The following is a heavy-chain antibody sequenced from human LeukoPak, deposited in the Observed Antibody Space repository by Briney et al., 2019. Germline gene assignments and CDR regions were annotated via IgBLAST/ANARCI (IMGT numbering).Heavy chain of an antibody. CDR2: IYSGGST. CDR1: GFTVSSNY. Sequence: GGSLRLSCAASGFTVSSNYMSWVRQAPGKGLEWVSVIYSGGSTYYADSVKGRFTISRHNSKNTLYLQMNSLRAEDTAVYYCAKAVLRFLEWKNYYYGMDVWGQGTTVTVSS. D-gene: IGHD3-3*01. V-gene: IGHV3-53*01. J-gene: IGHJ6*02. CDR3: AKAVLRFLEWKNYYYGMDV.